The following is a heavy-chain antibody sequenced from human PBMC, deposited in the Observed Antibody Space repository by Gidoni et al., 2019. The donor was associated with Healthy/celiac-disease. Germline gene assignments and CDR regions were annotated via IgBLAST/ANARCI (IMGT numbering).Heavy chain of an antibody. Sequence: QVQLVESGGGVVQPGRSLRLSCAASGFTFSSYGMHWVRQAPGKGLEWVAVIWYDGSNKYYADSVKGRFTISRDNSKNTLYLQMNSLRAEDTAVYYCARYPGIAAAGPFDYWGQGTLVTVSS. V-gene: IGHV3-33*01. CDR1: GFTFSSYG. CDR2: IWYDGSNK. D-gene: IGHD6-25*01. J-gene: IGHJ4*02. CDR3: ARYPGIAAAGPFDY.